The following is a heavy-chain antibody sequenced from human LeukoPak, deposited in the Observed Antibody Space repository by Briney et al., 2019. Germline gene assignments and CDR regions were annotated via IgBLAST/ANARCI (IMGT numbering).Heavy chain of an antibody. CDR1: GFTFDDYA. V-gene: IGHV3-9*01. D-gene: IGHD3-10*01. J-gene: IGHJ3*02. CDR3: ANLLRAGDDAFDI. CDR2: ISWNSGSI. Sequence: PGRSLRLSCAASGFTFDDYAMHWVRQAPGKGLEWVSGISWNSGSIGYADSVKGRFTISRDNAKNSLYLQMNSLRAEDTALYYCANLLRAGDDAFDIWGQGTMVTVSS.